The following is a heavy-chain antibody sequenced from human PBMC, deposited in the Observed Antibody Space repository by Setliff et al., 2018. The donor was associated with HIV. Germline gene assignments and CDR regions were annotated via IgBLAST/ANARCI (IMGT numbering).Heavy chain of an antibody. CDR2: INHSGNT. CDR3: ARDQRLPGVQPPYWYFDL. D-gene: IGHD6-25*01. CDR1: GGSLSGYR. J-gene: IGHJ2*01. V-gene: IGHV4-34*01. Sequence: SETLSLTCAVFGGSLSGYRWNWIRQPPGKGLEWIGEINHSGNTEYNSSLKSRVNISVDTSKSHLSLKLTSLTAADTAVYYCARDQRLPGVQPPYWYFDLWGRGTQVTVSS.